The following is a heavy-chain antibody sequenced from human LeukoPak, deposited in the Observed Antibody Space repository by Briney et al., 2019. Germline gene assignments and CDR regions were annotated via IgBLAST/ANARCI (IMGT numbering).Heavy chain of an antibody. V-gene: IGHV3-48*04. J-gene: IGHJ4*02. CDR3: ARDFSF. CDR2: ISSSSSTI. Sequence: GGSLRLSCAASGFTFSRYNMNWVRQAPGRGLEWVSYISSSSSTIYYADSVRGRFTISRDNAKNSLYLQMNSLRAEDTAVYYCARDFSFWGQGTLVTVSS. CDR1: GFTFSRYN.